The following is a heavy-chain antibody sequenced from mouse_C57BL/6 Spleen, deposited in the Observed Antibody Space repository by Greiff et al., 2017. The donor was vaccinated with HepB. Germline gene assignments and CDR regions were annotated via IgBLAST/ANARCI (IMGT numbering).Heavy chain of an antibody. D-gene: IGHD1-1*01. CDR2: IYPGGGYT. CDR1: GYTFTNYW. V-gene: IGHV1-63*01. J-gene: IGHJ1*03. CDR3: ARYTTVVPWYFDV. Sequence: VQLQQSGAELVRPGTSVKMSCKASGYTFTNYWIGWAKQRPGHGLEWIGDIYPGGGYTNYNEKFKGKATLTADKSSSTAYMQFSLTSEDSAIYYCARYTTVVPWYFDVWGTGTTVTVSS.